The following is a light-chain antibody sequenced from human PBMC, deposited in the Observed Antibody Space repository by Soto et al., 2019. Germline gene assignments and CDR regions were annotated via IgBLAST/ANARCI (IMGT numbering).Light chain of an antibody. J-gene: IGLJ2*01. V-gene: IGLV2-23*02. CDR2: EVS. Sequence: QSVLTQPASVSGAPGQSITISCIGTSSDVGSYNLVSGYQQHPGKAPKVLIYEVSERPSGVSNRFSGSKSGNTASLTISGLQAEDEAEYYCCSYAGSRTHVLFGGGTKLTVL. CDR1: SSDVGSYNL. CDR3: CSYAGSRTHVL.